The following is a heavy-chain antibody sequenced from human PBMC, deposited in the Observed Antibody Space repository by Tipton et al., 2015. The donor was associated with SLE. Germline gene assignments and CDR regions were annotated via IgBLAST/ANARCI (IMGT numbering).Heavy chain of an antibody. Sequence: GSLRLSCAASGFTFSNYGMQWVRQAPGKGLEWVAFIHYGGSDVYYADSVKGRFAISRDNSKNMLYLHMNSLRPEDAAVYFCAKDAQIYGDYCWYLDLWGRGTLVTVSS. V-gene: IGHV3-30*02. CDR2: IHYGGSDV. CDR3: AKDAQIYGDYCWYLDL. D-gene: IGHD4-17*01. J-gene: IGHJ2*01. CDR1: GFTFSNYG.